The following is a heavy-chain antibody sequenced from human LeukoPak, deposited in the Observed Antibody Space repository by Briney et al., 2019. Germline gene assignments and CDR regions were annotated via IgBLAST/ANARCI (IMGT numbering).Heavy chain of an antibody. CDR1: GFSFSNYA. J-gene: IGHJ4*02. Sequence: QSGGSLRLSCGASGFSFSNYAMSWVRQAPGKGLEWVSGINDSGSTRFYVDSVKGRFTSSRDNPKNTLYLQMNGLRVEDTAVYYCAKDMQTWPRFPDYWGQGTLVTVSS. D-gene: IGHD5-12*01. V-gene: IGHV3-23*01. CDR2: INDSGSTR. CDR3: AKDMQTWPRFPDY.